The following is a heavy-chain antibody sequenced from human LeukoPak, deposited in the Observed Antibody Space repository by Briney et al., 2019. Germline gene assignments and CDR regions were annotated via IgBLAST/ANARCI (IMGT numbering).Heavy chain of an antibody. CDR3: ARGCSGGSCYLIDY. D-gene: IGHD2-15*01. V-gene: IGHV1-46*01. CDR2: INPSGGST. CDR1: GYTFTSYY. Sequence: ASVKVSCKASGYTFTSYYMHWVRQALGQGLEWMAVINPSGGSTTYAQKFQGRVTMTWDTSTSTVYMELSSLRSEDTAVYYCARGCSGGSCYLIDYWGQGTLVTVSS. J-gene: IGHJ4*02.